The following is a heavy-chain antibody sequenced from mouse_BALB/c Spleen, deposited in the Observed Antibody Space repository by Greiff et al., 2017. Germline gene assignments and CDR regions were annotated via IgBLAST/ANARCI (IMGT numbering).Heavy chain of an antibody. Sequence: EVQLVASGGGLVQPGGSRKLSCAASGFTFSSFGMHWVRQAPEKGLEWVAYISSGSSTIYYADTVKGRFTISRDNPKNTLFLQMTSLRSEDTAMYYCARDYYGSSGSWGQGTLVTVSA. CDR3: ARDYYGSSGS. V-gene: IGHV5-17*02. J-gene: IGHJ3*02. CDR1: GFTFSSFG. D-gene: IGHD1-1*01. CDR2: ISSGSSTI.